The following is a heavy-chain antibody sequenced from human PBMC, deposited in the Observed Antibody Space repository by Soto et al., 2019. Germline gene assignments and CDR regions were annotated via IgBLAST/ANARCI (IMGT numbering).Heavy chain of an antibody. V-gene: IGHV3-21*01. J-gene: IGHJ3*02. Sequence: GGSLRLSSAASGVTFSSYSMNWVRQAPGKGLEWVSSISSSSSYIYYADSVKGRFTISRDNAKNSLYLQMNSLRAEDTAVYYCARDYYDILTGYSPNDIWGQGTMVTVSS. D-gene: IGHD3-9*01. CDR1: GVTFSSYS. CDR3: ARDYYDILTGYSPNDI. CDR2: ISSSSSYI.